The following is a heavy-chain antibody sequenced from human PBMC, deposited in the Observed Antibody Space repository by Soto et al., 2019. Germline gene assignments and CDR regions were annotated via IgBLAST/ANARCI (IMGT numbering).Heavy chain of an antibody. J-gene: IGHJ4*02. CDR2: ISYDGSNK. D-gene: IGHD1-26*01. CDR3: AKLRTRGGRDYDY. Sequence: GGSLRLSCAASGFTFSSYGMHWVRQAPGKGLEWVAVISYDGSNKYYADSVKGRFTISRDNSKNTLYLQMNSLRAEDTAVYYCAKLRTRGGRDYDYWGQGTLVTVSS. V-gene: IGHV3-30*18. CDR1: GFTFSSYG.